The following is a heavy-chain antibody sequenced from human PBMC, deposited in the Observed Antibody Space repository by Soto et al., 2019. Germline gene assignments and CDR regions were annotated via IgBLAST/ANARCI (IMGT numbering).Heavy chain of an antibody. V-gene: IGHV3-23*01. Sequence: GGSLRLSCAASGFTFSNYAMGWVRQAPGKGLEWVSTISGSGDNTDYVDSVKGRFTISRDNSKNTLYLQMNSLRAEDTAVYYCAKYRATAQVFDYWGQGTLVTVSS. CDR1: GFTFSNYA. D-gene: IGHD2-21*01. CDR3: AKYRATAQVFDY. J-gene: IGHJ4*02. CDR2: ISGSGDNT.